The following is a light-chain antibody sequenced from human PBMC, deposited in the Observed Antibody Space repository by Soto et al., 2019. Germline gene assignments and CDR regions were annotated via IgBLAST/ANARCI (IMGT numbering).Light chain of an antibody. CDR1: QSVLYSSNNKNY. Sequence: DIVMTQSPDSLAVSLGERATINCKSSQSVLYSSNNKNYLAWYQRKPGQPPRLLVYWASTRESGVPDRFSGSGSGTVFALTISSLQAEDVAVYYCQQYYSTPLTFGGGTKVDNK. V-gene: IGKV4-1*01. J-gene: IGKJ4*01. CDR3: QQYYSTPLT. CDR2: WAS.